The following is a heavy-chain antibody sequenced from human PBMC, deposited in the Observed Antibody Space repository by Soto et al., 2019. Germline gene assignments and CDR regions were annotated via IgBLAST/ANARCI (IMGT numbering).Heavy chain of an antibody. Sequence: ASVTVACKASGYTIPSYGISWVRQAHGQGLEWMGWISAYNGNTNYAQKLQGRVTMTTDTSTSTAYMELRSLRSDDTAVYYCARDSTKYSYGYWYFDLWGRGTLVTV. CDR3: ARDSTKYSYGYWYFDL. D-gene: IGHD5-18*01. V-gene: IGHV1-18*01. CDR2: ISAYNGNT. J-gene: IGHJ2*01. CDR1: GYTIPSYG.